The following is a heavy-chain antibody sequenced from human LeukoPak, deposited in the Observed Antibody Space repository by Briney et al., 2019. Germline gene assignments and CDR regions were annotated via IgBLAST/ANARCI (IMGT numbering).Heavy chain of an antibody. CDR1: GFTFSSYG. CDR3: ARPPGIAAAGTATFDY. J-gene: IGHJ4*02. V-gene: IGHV3-30*03. Sequence: GGSLKLSCAASGFTFSSYGMHWVRQAPAKGLEWVAVISYDGSNKYYADSVKGRFTISRDNSKNTLYLQMNSLRAEDTAVYYCARPPGIAAAGTATFDYWGQGTLVTVSS. D-gene: IGHD6-13*01. CDR2: ISYDGSNK.